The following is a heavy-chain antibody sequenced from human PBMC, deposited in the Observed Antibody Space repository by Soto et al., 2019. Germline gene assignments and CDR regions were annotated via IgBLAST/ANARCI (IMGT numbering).Heavy chain of an antibody. J-gene: IGHJ4*02. D-gene: IGHD2-2*01. CDR1: GFTFSIYA. CDR2: ISSNGGST. V-gene: IGHV3-64*01. CDR3: AREGYCSSTSCYSFDY. Sequence: EVQLVESGGGLVQPGGSLRLSCAASGFTFSIYAMHWVRQAPGKGLEYVSAISSNGGSTYYANSVKGRFTISRDNSKNTLYLQMGSLRAEDMAVYYSAREGYCSSTSCYSFDYWGQGTLVTVSS.